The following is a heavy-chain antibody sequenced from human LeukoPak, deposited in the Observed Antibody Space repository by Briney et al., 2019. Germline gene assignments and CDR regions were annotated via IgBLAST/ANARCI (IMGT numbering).Heavy chain of an antibody. J-gene: IGHJ4*02. CDR3: ARALAGRGCTDH. V-gene: IGHV3-74*01. CDR2: IDRDGSNP. CDR1: GFTFSNYW. Sequence: GGSLRLSCAASGFTFSNYWMHWVRQIPGKGPVWVSRIDRDGSNPGYADSVRGRFTIFRDNAKNTLYLQMNSLRFEDTAVYYCARALAGRGCTDHWGQGDLVTVSS. D-gene: IGHD6-19*01.